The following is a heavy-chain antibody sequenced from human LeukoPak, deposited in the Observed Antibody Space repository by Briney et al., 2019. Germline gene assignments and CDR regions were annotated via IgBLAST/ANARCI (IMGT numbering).Heavy chain of an antibody. D-gene: IGHD5-18*01. CDR2: IWYDGSNK. J-gene: IGHJ6*02. V-gene: IGHV3-33*01. CDR1: GFTFSNYG. Sequence: GGSLRLSCAASGFTFSNYGFDWVRQAPGKGLEWVALIWYDGSNKYYADSVKGRFTISRDNSKNTLYLQMNSLRAEDTAVYYCARSRGYRYGYFYYGMDVWGQGTTVTVSS. CDR3: ARSRGYRYGYFYYGMDV.